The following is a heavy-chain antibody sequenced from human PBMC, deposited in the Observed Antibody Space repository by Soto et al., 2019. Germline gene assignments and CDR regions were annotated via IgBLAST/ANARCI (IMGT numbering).Heavy chain of an antibody. V-gene: IGHV1-46*03. CDR3: ISTLGARFDY. J-gene: IGHJ4*02. D-gene: IGHD1-26*01. CDR1: GYTFTSQN. Sequence: QVQLVQSGAEVKKPGASVKVSCKASGYTFTSQNMHWVRQAPGQGLEWMGVINPSIGTTTYAQKFQGRVTMTSDTSTSSVYMEVSSLRSEDTAVYYCISTLGARFDYWGQGTLVPVSS. CDR2: INPSIGTT.